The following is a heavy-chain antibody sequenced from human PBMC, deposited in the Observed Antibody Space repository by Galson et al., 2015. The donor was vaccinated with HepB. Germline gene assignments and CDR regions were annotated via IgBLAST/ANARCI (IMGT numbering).Heavy chain of an antibody. J-gene: IGHJ4*02. CDR1: GGTFSSYA. CDR2: IIPILGIA. D-gene: IGHD5-18*01. V-gene: IGHV1-69*04. Sequence: SVKVSCKASGGTFSSYAISWVRQAPGQGLEWMGRIIPILGIANYAQKFQGRVTITADESTSTAYMELSSLRSEDTAVYYCARALHTAMPFDYWGQGTLVTVSS. CDR3: ARALHTAMPFDY.